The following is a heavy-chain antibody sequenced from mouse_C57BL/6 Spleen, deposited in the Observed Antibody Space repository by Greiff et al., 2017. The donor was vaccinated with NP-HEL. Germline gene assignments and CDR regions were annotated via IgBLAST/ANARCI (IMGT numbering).Heavy chain of an antibody. J-gene: IGHJ4*01. Sequence: EVKLQESGGDLVKPGGSLKLSCAASGFTFSSYGMSLVRQTPDKRLEWVATISSGGSYTYYPDSVKGRFTISRDNAKNTLYLQMSSLKSEDTARYYCARDGYYDYAMDYWGQGTSVTVSS. CDR2: ISSGGSYT. V-gene: IGHV5-6*01. CDR1: GFTFSSYG. D-gene: IGHD2-3*01. CDR3: ARDGYYDYAMDY.